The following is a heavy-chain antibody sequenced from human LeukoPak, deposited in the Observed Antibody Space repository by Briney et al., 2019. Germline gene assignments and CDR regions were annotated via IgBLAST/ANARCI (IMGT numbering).Heavy chain of an antibody. Sequence: GGSLRLSCAASGFSVSSSYMTWVRQAPGKGLEWVSVIYTDGRTDYADSVKGRFTVSRDSSENTLYLQMNSLRTVDTAVYYCSADNTWIGYWGQGALVTVSS. J-gene: IGHJ4*02. CDR3: SADNTWIGY. V-gene: IGHV3-53*01. CDR1: GFSVSSSY. CDR2: IYTDGRT. D-gene: IGHD1-1*01.